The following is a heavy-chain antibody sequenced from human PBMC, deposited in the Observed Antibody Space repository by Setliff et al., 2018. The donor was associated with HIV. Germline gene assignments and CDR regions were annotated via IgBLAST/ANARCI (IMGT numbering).Heavy chain of an antibody. D-gene: IGHD4-17*01. CDR1: GGSMTNFY. Sequence: KPSETLSLTCVVSGGSMTNFYWSWIRQPPGKGLEWIGYMYNGGTTNYNPSLQSRVTMSVDVSKNQFSLRLTSVTAADTGVYYCARVQMAYAAFDVWGQGTMVTVSS. CDR3: ARVQMAYAAFDV. J-gene: IGHJ3*01. CDR2: MYNGGTT. V-gene: IGHV4-59*12.